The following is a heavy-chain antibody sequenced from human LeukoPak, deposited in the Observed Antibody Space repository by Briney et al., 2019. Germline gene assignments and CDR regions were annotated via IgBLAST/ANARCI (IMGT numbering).Heavy chain of an antibody. D-gene: IGHD3-22*01. CDR2: INHSGST. J-gene: IGHJ4*02. Sequence: PSETLSLTCAVYGGSFSGYYWSWIRQPPGKGLEWIGEINHSGSTNYNPSLKSRVTISVDTSKNQFSLKLSSVTAADTAVYYCARGRRWSRFRIVVVITSYFDYWGQGTLATVSS. CDR1: GGSFSGYY. CDR3: ARGRRWSRFRIVVVITSYFDY. V-gene: IGHV4-34*01.